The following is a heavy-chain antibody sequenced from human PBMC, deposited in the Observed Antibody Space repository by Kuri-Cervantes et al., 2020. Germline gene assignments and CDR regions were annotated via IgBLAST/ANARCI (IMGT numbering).Heavy chain of an antibody. V-gene: IGHV3-33*01. J-gene: IGHJ6*02. CDR1: GFTFSSYG. D-gene: IGHD3-3*01. CDR3: ARDSNDFWSGFYYYYGMDI. Sequence: GGSLRLSCAASGFTFSSYGMHWVRQAPGKGLEWVAVIWYDGSNKYYADSVKGRFIISRDNSKNTLYLQMNSLRAEDTAVYYCARDSNDFWSGFYYYYGMDIWGQGTTVTVSS. CDR2: IWYDGSNK.